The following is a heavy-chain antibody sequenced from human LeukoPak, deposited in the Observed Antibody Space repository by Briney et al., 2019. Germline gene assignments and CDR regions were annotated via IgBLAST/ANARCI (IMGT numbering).Heavy chain of an antibody. D-gene: IGHD5-18*01. J-gene: IGHJ4*02. V-gene: IGHV3-23*01. CDR3: AKDHRYTFGSPYYFDY. CDR2: ISGSGGST. CDR1: GFTFTSYV. Sequence: GGSLRLSCAASGFTFTSYVMNWVRQAPGKGLEWVSGISGSGGSTYYADPVKGRFTISRDNSKNTLYLQMNSLRAEDTAVYYCAKDHRYTFGSPYYFDYWGQGTLVTVSS.